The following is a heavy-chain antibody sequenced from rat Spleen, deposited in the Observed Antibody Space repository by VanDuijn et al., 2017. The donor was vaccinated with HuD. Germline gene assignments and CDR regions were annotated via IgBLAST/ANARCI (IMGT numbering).Heavy chain of an antibody. D-gene: IGHD1-6*01. CDR2: ISSGGNT. J-gene: IGHJ3*01. Sequence: QVQLKESGPDLVQPSQTLSLTCTVSGFSLTSHGLSCVRQPPGKGLEWIAGISSGGNTYHNSGLKFRLSISRDTSKSQVFLKMSSLQTEDTAMYFCARWKYTTDWFAYWCQGTLVTVSS. V-gene: IGHV2S8*01. CDR3: ARWKYTTDWFAY. CDR1: GFSLTSHG.